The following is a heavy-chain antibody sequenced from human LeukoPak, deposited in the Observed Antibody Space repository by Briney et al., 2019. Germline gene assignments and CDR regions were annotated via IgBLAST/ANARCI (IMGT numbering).Heavy chain of an antibody. Sequence: PGGPLRLSCAASGFTFSSYWMSWVRQAPGKGLEWVANIKQDGSEKYYVDSVKGRFTISRDNAKNSLYLQMNSLRAEDTAVYYCAREGVTTVLKNWFDPWGQGTLVTVSS. CDR1: GFTFSSYW. J-gene: IGHJ5*02. D-gene: IGHD4-17*01. V-gene: IGHV3-7*01. CDR3: AREGVTTVLKNWFDP. CDR2: IKQDGSEK.